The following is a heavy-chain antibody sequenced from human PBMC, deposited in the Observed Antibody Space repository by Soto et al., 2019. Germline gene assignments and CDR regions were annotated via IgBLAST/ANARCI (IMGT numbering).Heavy chain of an antibody. D-gene: IGHD2-2*01. CDR2: INAGNGNT. V-gene: IGHV1-3*01. Sequence: QVQLVQSGAEVKKPGASVKVSCKASGYTFTSYAMHWVRQAPGQRLEWMGWINAGNGNTKYSQKFQGRVTITRDTSASTAYMELSSLRSEDTAVYYCAREKGSVVPAAITTSASFDPWGQGTLVTVSS. CDR3: AREKGSVVPAAITTSASFDP. J-gene: IGHJ5*02. CDR1: GYTFTSYA.